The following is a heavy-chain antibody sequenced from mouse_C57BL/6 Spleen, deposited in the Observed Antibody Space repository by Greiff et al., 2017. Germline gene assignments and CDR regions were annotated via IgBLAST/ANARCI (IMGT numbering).Heavy chain of an antibody. V-gene: IGHV5-17*01. CDR2: ISSGSSTI. J-gene: IGHJ4*01. CDR3: ARGGPYYYAIDY. D-gene: IGHD1-1*02. CDR1: GFTFSDYG. Sequence: EVQGVESGGGLVKPGGSLKLSCAASGFTFSDYGMHWVRQAPEKGLEWVAYISSGSSTIYYADTVKGRFTISRDNAKNTLFLQMTSLRSEDTAMYYCARGGPYYYAIDYWGQGTSVTFSS.